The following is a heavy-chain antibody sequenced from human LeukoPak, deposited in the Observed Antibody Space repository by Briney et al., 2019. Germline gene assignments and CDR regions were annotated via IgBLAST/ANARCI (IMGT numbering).Heavy chain of an antibody. Sequence: GASVKVSCKASGYTFTSYDINWVRQATGQGLEWMGWMNPNSGNTGYAQKFQGRVTMTRNTSISTAYMELSSLRSEDTAVYYCASGHGCTNGVCSNFFYYYYYMDVWGKGTTVTVSS. CDR3: ASGHGCTNGVCSNFFYYYYYMDV. V-gene: IGHV1-8*01. D-gene: IGHD2-8*01. CDR2: MNPNSGNT. CDR1: GYTFTSYD. J-gene: IGHJ6*03.